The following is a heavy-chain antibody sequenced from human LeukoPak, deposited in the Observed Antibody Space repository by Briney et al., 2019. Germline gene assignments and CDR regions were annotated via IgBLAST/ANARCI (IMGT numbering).Heavy chain of an antibody. CDR2: IYYSGST. CDR1: GGSISSYY. J-gene: IGHJ6*03. V-gene: IGHV4-59*12. CDR3: ARVKGFGYGDYYYMDV. Sequence: PSETLSLTCTVSGGSISSYYWSWIRQPPGKGLEWIGYIYYSGSTNYNPSLKSRVTMSVDTSKNQFSLKLSSVTAADTAVYYCARVKGFGYGDYYYMDVWGKGTTVTVSS. D-gene: IGHD3-10*01.